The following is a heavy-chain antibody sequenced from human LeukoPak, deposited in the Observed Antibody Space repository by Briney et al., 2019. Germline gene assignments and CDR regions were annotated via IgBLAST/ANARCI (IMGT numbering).Heavy chain of an antibody. CDR1: GGSISSYY. CDR2: IYYSGST. Sequence: SETLSLTCTVSGGSISSYYWSWIRQPPGKGLEWIGYIYYSGSTNYNPSLKSRVTISVDTSKNQFSLKLSSVTAADTAVYYCATARRGFYYFDYWGQGTLVTVSS. V-gene: IGHV4-59*01. J-gene: IGHJ4*02. CDR3: ATARRGFYYFDY.